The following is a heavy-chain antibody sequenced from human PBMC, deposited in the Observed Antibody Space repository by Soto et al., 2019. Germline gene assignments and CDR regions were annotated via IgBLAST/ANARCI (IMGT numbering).Heavy chain of an antibody. Sequence: EVQMVESGGGLVQPGRSLRLSCAASGFIFSDHYMAWVRQAPGKGLEWVGRIRDKANSYTTEYAPSVKGRFTISRDDSKNSLYLQMNSLKIEDTAVYYCARGDDYNDGVYASDIWGQGTMVTVSS. V-gene: IGHV3-72*01. D-gene: IGHD4-4*01. CDR3: ARGDDYNDGVYASDI. CDR1: GFIFSDHY. J-gene: IGHJ3*02. CDR2: IRDKANSYTT.